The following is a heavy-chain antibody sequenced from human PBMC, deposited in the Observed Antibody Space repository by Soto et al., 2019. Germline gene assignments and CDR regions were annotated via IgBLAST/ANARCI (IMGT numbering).Heavy chain of an antibody. CDR1: GFAFSNFG. CDR3: ARDPGQDEAMDY. V-gene: IGHV3-33*01. Sequence: QVQVVESGGGVVQPGRSLRLSCVASGFAFSNFGMHWVRQVPGKGLEWVAVIWHNGKNKDYADYAKGRFTISRDNSKNILYLEMNSLRVKDTAVYYRARDPGQDEAMDYWGQGTLVTVSS. CDR2: IWHNGKNK. J-gene: IGHJ4*02.